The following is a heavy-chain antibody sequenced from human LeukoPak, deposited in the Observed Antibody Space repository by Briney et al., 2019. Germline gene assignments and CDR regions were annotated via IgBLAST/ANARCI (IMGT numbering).Heavy chain of an antibody. J-gene: IGHJ4*02. CDR2: IYSDNT. Sequence: PGGSLRLSCTVSGFTVSSNSMSWVRQAPGKGLEWVSFIYSDNTHYSDSVKGRFTISRDNAKNSLYLQMNSLRAEDTAVYYCARGPITMIVGWGQGTLVTVSS. CDR1: GFTVSSNS. D-gene: IGHD3-22*01. V-gene: IGHV3-53*01. CDR3: ARGPITMIVG.